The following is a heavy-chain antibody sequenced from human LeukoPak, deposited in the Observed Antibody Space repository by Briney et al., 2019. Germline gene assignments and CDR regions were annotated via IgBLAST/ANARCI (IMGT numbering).Heavy chain of an antibody. CDR3: AKDSYSHNGIYDALDI. J-gene: IGHJ3*02. CDR2: VGGGAV. Sequence: GGSLRLSCVASGLTFSNYAMTWVRQAPGKGLEWVSTVGGGAVYYADSVKGRFTISRDNSKNTLFLQMNSLRAEDTAIYYCAKDSYSHNGIYDALDIWGQGTMVTVSS. CDR1: GLTFSNYA. D-gene: IGHD2-8*01. V-gene: IGHV3-23*01.